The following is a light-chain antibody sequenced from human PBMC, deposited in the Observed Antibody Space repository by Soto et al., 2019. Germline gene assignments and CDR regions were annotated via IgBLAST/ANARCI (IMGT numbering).Light chain of an antibody. CDR3: QSYDGRVSGGV. J-gene: IGLJ3*02. V-gene: IGLV1-40*01. CDR2: GNS. CDR1: SSNIGAGYD. Sequence: QSVLTQAPSLSGAPGQGATITCTGRSSNIGAGYDVHWYQQLPGKAPKLLIYGNSTRPSGFPHRFSGSKSGTSASLASTGLQAEVWGDYYGQSYDGRVSGGVFRRGTK.